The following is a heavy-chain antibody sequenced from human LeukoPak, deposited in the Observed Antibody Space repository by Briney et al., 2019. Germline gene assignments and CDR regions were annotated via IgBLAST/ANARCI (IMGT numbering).Heavy chain of an antibody. V-gene: IGHV3-7*01. Sequence: PGGSLRLSCAASGFTFSRYWTSWVRQAPGKGLEWVANIKQDGSEKYYVDSVKGRFTISRDNGKDSLYLQINNLRAEDTAVYYCARARNGPHYFDNWGQGTLVTGSS. D-gene: IGHD1-14*01. CDR2: IKQDGSEK. J-gene: IGHJ4*02. CDR1: GFTFSRYW. CDR3: ARARNGPHYFDN.